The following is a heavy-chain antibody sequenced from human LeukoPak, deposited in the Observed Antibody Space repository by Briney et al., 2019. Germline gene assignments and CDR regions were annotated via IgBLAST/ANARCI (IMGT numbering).Heavy chain of an antibody. CDR1: GYTFTSYA. CDR3: ARDHGWLQLQYYFDY. CDR2: INAGNGNT. Sequence: ASVKVSCKASGYTFTSYAMHWVRQAPGQRLEWMGWINAGNGNTKYSQKFQGRVTITRDTSASTAYMELSSLRSEDTAVYYCARDHGWLQLQYYFDYWGQGTLVTVSS. D-gene: IGHD5-24*01. J-gene: IGHJ4*02. V-gene: IGHV1-3*01.